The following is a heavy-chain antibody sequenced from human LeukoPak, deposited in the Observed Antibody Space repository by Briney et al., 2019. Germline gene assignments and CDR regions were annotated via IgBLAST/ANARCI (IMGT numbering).Heavy chain of an antibody. V-gene: IGHV4-34*01. D-gene: IGHD6-13*01. J-gene: IGHJ3*02. Sequence: SETLSLTCAVYGGSFSGYYWSWIRQPPGKGLEWIGEINHSGGTNYNPSLKSRVTISVDTSKNQFSLKLSSVTAADTAVYYCARGLSYSSSWQAFDIWGQGTMVTVSS. CDR2: INHSGGT. CDR1: GGSFSGYY. CDR3: ARGLSYSSSWQAFDI.